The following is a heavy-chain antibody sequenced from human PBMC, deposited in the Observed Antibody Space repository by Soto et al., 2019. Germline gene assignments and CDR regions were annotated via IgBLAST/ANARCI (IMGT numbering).Heavy chain of an antibody. CDR2: ITPNSGGT. D-gene: IGHD2-15*01. Sequence: GASVKVSCKASGYTFTGYYMHWVRQAPGQWLEWMGWITPNSGGTNYAQKFQGRVTMTRDTSISTAYMELSRLRSDDTAVYYCAIDHVVVVAATPDNAFDIWGQGTMVTVSS. CDR3: AIDHVVVVAATPDNAFDI. CDR1: GYTFTGYY. V-gene: IGHV1-2*02. J-gene: IGHJ3*02.